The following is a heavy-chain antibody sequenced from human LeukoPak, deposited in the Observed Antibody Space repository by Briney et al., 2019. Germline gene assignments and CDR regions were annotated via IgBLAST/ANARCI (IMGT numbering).Heavy chain of an antibody. CDR2: IIPIFGTA. D-gene: IGHD3-10*01. CDR3: ARGYYGSGSYEPRDYYYYGMDV. V-gene: IGHV1-69*01. CDR1: GGTFSSYA. Sequence: SVKVSCKASGGTFSSYAICWVRQAPGQGLEWMGGIIPIFGTANYAQKFQGRVTITADESTSTAYMELSGLRSEDTAVYYCARGYYGSGSYEPRDYYYYGMDVWGQGTTVTVSS. J-gene: IGHJ6*02.